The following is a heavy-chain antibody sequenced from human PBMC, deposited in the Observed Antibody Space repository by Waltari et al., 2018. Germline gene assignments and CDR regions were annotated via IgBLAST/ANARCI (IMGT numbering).Heavy chain of an antibody. Sequence: QVQLQESGPGLVKPSETLSLTCTVSGGSISSYYWSWIRQPPGKALEWIGYIYYSGCTNSTPALKSRCTISVDTSKNQFSLKLSSVTAADTAVYYCARDGSGIVGATSTGYYYGMDVWGQGTTVTVSS. V-gene: IGHV4-59*01. CDR3: ARDGSGIVGATSTGYYYGMDV. J-gene: IGHJ6*02. D-gene: IGHD1-26*01. CDR2: IYYSGCT. CDR1: GGSISSYY.